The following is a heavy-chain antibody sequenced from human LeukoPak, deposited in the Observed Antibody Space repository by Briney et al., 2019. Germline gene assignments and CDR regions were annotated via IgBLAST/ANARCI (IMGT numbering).Heavy chain of an antibody. CDR3: ARGGHDPGFPFDI. Sequence: GESLRLSCAASGFTFSSYEMNWVRQAPGTGLEWVSYISSRGSAIYYADSVKGRFTISRDNAKNSLYLQMNSLRADDTAVYYCARGGHDPGFPFDIWGQGTMVTVSS. CDR1: GFTFSSYE. V-gene: IGHV3-48*03. D-gene: IGHD1-1*01. CDR2: ISSRGSAI. J-gene: IGHJ3*02.